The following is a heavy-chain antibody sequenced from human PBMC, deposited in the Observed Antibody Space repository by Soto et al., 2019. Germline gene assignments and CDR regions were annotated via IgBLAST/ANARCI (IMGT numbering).Heavy chain of an antibody. CDR1: GYSFTSYW. J-gene: IGHJ6*02. V-gene: IGHV5-51*01. D-gene: IGHD1-26*01. Sequence: GESMKISCKGSGYSFTSYWIGWVRQMPGKGLEWMGIIYPGDSDTRYSPSFQGQVTISADKSISTAYLQWSSLKASDTAMYYCARPMKGGDYYYGMDVWGQGTTVTVSS. CDR2: IYPGDSDT. CDR3: ARPMKGGDYYYGMDV.